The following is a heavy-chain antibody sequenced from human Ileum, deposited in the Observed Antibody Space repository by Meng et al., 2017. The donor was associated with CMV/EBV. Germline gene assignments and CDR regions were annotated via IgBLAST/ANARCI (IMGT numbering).Heavy chain of an antibody. CDR1: GFTFSRYD. V-gene: IGHV3-13*01. D-gene: IGHD2-15*01. CDR2: IGVGGDT. CDR3: ARGGFSWATQLFDS. Sequence: DSGFTFSRYDLHWVLQPTGKGLEWVSAIGVGGDTYYAGSVKGRFTISRENAENSLYLQMNSLTAGDTAVYFCARGGFSWATQLFDSWGRGTLVTVSS. J-gene: IGHJ4*02.